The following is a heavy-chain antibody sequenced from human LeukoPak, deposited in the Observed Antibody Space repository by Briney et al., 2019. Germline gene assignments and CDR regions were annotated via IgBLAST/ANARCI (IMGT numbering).Heavy chain of an antibody. J-gene: IGHJ4*02. V-gene: IGHV3-11*05. D-gene: IGHD6-19*01. CDR3: ARGRGAGPGGHFDY. CDR1: GFSFSDNY. Sequence: GGSLRLSCAASGFSFSDNYMSWIRQAPGKGLEWVSYISNSGSYTNYPDSVKGRFTISRDNAKNSLYLQMNSLRDEDTAVYYCARGRGAGPGGHFDYWGQGTLVTVSS. CDR2: ISNSGSYT.